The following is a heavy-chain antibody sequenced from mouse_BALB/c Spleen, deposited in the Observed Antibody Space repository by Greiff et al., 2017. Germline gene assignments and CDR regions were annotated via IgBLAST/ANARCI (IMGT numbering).Heavy chain of an antibody. D-gene: IGHD1-2*01. CDR1: GFSLTSYG. Sequence: VKLVESGPGLVAPSQSLSITCTVSGFSLTSYGVHWVRQPPGKGLEWLGVIWAGGSTNYNSALMSRLSISKDNSKSQVFLKMNSLQTDDTAMYYCARPGAATGYAMDYWGQGTSVTVSS. J-gene: IGHJ4*01. V-gene: IGHV2-9*02. CDR2: IWAGGST. CDR3: ARPGAATGYAMDY.